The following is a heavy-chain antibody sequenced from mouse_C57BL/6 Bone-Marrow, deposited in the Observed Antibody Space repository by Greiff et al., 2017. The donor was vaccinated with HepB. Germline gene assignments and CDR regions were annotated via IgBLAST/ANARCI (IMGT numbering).Heavy chain of an antibody. Sequence: VQLQQSGAELVRPGASVKLSCTASGFNIKDDYMHWVKQRPEQGLEWIGWIDPENGDTEYASKFQGKATITADTTSNTAYLQPSSLTSEDTAVYYCTTMSGSDFDYWGQGTTLTVSS. CDR2: IDPENGDT. CDR1: GFNIKDDY. V-gene: IGHV14-4*01. CDR3: TTMSGSDFDY. J-gene: IGHJ2*01. D-gene: IGHD1-3*01.